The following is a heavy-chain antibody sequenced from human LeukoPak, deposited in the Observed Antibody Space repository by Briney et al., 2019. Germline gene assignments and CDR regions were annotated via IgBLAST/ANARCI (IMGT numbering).Heavy chain of an antibody. J-gene: IGHJ4*02. CDR1: GYTFTSYA. D-gene: IGHD1-26*01. Sequence: PAASVKVSCKASGYTFTSYAMNLVRQAPGQGLEWMGWINTNTGNPTYAQGFTGRFVFSLDTSVSTAYLQISSLKAEDTAVYYCARGFRGPIVGATTPDYWGQGTLVTVSS. V-gene: IGHV7-4-1*02. CDR2: INTNTGNP. CDR3: ARGFRGPIVGATTPDY.